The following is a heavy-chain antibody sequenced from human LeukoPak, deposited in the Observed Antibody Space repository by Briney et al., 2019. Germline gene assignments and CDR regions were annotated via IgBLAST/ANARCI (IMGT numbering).Heavy chain of an antibody. Sequence: PGGSLRLSCAASGFTFSRNWMSWVRQAPGKGLEWVANIKQDGSEKYYVDSVKGRFTISRDNAKNSLYLQMNSLRAEDTAVYYCARESRLYYGSGSYWIDYWGQGTLVTVSA. D-gene: IGHD3-10*01. CDR3: ARESRLYYGSGSYWIDY. CDR1: GFTFSRNW. V-gene: IGHV3-7*01. CDR2: IKQDGSEK. J-gene: IGHJ4*02.